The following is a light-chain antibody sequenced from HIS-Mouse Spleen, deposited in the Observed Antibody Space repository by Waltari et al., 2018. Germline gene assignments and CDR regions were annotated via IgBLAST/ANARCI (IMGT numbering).Light chain of an antibody. CDR3: SSYTSSSTRV. CDR1: SSDVGGYNY. Sequence: QSALTQPASVSGPPGQSITISCTGTSSDVGGYNYVSWYQQHPGKAPKPMIYDVSNRPSGVSNRFSGSKSGNTASLTISGLQAEDEADYYCSSYTSSSTRVFGGGTKLTVL. V-gene: IGLV2-14*03. CDR2: DVS. J-gene: IGLJ3*02.